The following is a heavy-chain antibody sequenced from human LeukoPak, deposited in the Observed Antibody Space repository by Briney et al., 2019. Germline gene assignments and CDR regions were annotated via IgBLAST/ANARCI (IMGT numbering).Heavy chain of an antibody. CDR2: IYYSGST. D-gene: IGHD3-16*01. CDR3: ARGRIGGNY. J-gene: IGHJ4*02. V-gene: IGHV4-59*01. Sequence: SETLSLTCTVSGGSMSSYYWSWIRQPPGKGLEWIGSIYYSGSTNYNPSLTSRVTISVDTSKNQFSLKLISVTAAGTAVYYCARGRIGGNYWGQGALVTVSS. CDR1: GGSMSSYY.